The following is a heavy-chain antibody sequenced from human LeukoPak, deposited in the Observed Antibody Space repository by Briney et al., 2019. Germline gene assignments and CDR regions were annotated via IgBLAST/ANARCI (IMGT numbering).Heavy chain of an antibody. CDR2: MNPNSGNT. V-gene: IGHV1-8*01. J-gene: IGHJ3*02. CDR1: GYIFTSYE. CDR3: ARGADGPFDI. Sequence: GASVKVSCKASGYIFTSYEINWVRQATGQGLEWMGWMNPNSGNTGYIQKFQGRVTMTRNTSISTAYMELSSLRSEDTAVYYCARGADGPFDIWGQGTMVTVSS. D-gene: IGHD2-15*01.